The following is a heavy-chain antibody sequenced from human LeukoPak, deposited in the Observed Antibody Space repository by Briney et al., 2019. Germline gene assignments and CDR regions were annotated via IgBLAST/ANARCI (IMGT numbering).Heavy chain of an antibody. V-gene: IGHV5-51*01. CDR2: IYPGDSDT. D-gene: IGHD6-13*01. Sequence: GESLKISCQGSGYSFTSYWIGWVRQMPGKGLEWMGIIYPGDSDTRYSPSFQGQVTISADKSISTAYLQWSSLKASDTAMYYCARKHRAAAGQNWFDPWGQGTLVTVSS. CDR1: GYSFTSYW. J-gene: IGHJ5*02. CDR3: ARKHRAAAGQNWFDP.